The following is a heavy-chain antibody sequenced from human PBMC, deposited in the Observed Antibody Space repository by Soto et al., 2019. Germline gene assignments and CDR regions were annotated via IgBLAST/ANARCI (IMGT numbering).Heavy chain of an antibody. Sequence: PSETLSLTCTVSGGSIRSTSYYWGWIRQPPGKGLEWIGSIYFSGRTDYIPALKSRVTISVDTCKKQFSLTLSSVPAADTAVYYGARHPLYLLIIVSWGQGTLVTVSS. CDR3: ARHPLYLLIIVS. CDR1: GGSIRSTSYY. V-gene: IGHV4-39*01. D-gene: IGHD2-15*01. J-gene: IGHJ4*02. CDR2: IYFSGRT.